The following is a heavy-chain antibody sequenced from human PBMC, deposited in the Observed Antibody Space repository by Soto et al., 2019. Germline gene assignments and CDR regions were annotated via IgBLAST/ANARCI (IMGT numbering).Heavy chain of an antibody. V-gene: IGHV3-72*01. CDR1: GFIFSDHY. D-gene: IGHD2-8*01. Sequence: EVQMVESGGGLVQPGRSLRLSCAASGFIFSDHYMDWVRQAPGKGLEWVGRIRDKANSYTTEYAASVKGRFTISRDDSKNTLYLQMNRLKLEDTAVYYCARGDEYNDGVYASEIWGQGTMVNVSS. CDR3: ARGDEYNDGVYASEI. CDR2: IRDKANSYTT. J-gene: IGHJ3*02.